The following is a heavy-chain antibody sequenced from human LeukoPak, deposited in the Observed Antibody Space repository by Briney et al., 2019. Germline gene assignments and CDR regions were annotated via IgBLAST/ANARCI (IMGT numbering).Heavy chain of an antibody. Sequence: PSETLSLTCTVSGGSISSYYWSWIRQPPGKGLEWIGYIYYSGSTNYNPSLKSRVTISVDTSKNQFSLKLSSVTAADTAVYYCARYSGSYXDAFDIWGQGTMVTVSS. CDR1: GGSISSYY. J-gene: IGHJ3*02. D-gene: IGHD1-26*01. V-gene: IGHV4-59*01. CDR2: IYYSGST. CDR3: ARYSGSYXDAFDI.